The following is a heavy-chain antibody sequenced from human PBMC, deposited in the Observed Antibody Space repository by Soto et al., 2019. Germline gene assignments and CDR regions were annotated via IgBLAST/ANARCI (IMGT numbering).Heavy chain of an antibody. D-gene: IGHD3-10*01. V-gene: IGHV3-7*05. CDR1: GFTFSDYW. CDR2: IKRDGSEK. J-gene: IGHJ4*02. CDR3: ATNKGRGGNDY. Sequence: EVQLVESGGGLVQPGGSLRLSCAASGFTFSDYWMSWVRQAPGKGLECVANIKRDGSEKYYVDPVKGRFTNPRDNAKNSLYLQMNHLRAEDPALHYWATNKGRGGNDYWGQGTLVTVSS.